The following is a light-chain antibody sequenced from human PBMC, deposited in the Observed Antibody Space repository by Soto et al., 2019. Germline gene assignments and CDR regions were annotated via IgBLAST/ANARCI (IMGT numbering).Light chain of an antibody. Sequence: QSALTQPPSVSGAPGQRVTISCTGSSSNIGAGYDVHWYQQLPGAAPKLLIYGNSNRPSGVPDRFSGSKSDTSASLAITGLQAEDEADYYCQSYDSGPLFGGGTQLTVL. CDR2: GNS. CDR1: SSNIGAGYD. CDR3: QSYDSGPL. V-gene: IGLV1-40*01. J-gene: IGLJ2*01.